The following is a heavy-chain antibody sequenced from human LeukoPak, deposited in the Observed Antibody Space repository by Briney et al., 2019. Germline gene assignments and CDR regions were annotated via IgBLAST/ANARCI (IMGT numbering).Heavy chain of an antibody. CDR2: IYYSGTT. V-gene: IGHV4-39*01. D-gene: IGHD1-26*01. CDR3: ARPTVGATRGLDY. Sequence: GSLRLSCAASGFTFSSYSMNWIRQPPGKGLEWIGSIYYSGTTYYNPSLKSRVTISVDTSKSQFSLKLSSVTAADTAIYYCARPTVGATRGLDYWGQGILVTVSS. CDR1: GFTFSSYS. J-gene: IGHJ4*02.